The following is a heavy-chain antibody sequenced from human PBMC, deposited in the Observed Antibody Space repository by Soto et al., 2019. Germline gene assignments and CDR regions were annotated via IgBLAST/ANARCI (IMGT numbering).Heavy chain of an antibody. CDR1: GCTFSSYA. CDR3: GKRGSSSSYFDS. D-gene: IGHD1-26*01. CDR2: ISSNGGST. V-gene: IGHV3-64D*06. Sequence: GGSLRLSCSASGCTFSSYAMHWVRQAPGKGLEYVSAISSNGGSTYYADSVKGRFTISRDNSKNTLYIQMSSLRAEDTAVYYWGKRGSSSSYFDSGGKEPLVTVPS. J-gene: IGHJ4*02.